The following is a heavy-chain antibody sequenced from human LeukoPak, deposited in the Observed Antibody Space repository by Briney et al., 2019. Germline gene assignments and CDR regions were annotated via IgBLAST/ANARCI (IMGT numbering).Heavy chain of an antibody. J-gene: IGHJ6*02. V-gene: IGHV1-69*04. Sequence: GASVKVSCKASGGTFSSYAISWVRQAPGQGLEWMGRIIPIFGIAIYAQKFQGRVTITADKSTSTAYMELSSLRSEDTAVYYCGSEKPPGSYGMDVWGQGTTVTVSS. CDR3: GSEKPPGSYGMDV. CDR1: GGTFSSYA. D-gene: IGHD3-10*01. CDR2: IIPIFGIA.